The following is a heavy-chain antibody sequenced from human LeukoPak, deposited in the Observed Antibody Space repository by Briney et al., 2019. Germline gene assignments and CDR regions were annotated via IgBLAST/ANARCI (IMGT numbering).Heavy chain of an antibody. CDR2: ISADGRSP. V-gene: IGHV3-64D*08. D-gene: IGHD3-16*01. CDR3: VKDSPGESARYLPF. Sequence: GSLRLSCSASGFTFRTYVMHWVRQAPGKGLEYVSAISADGRSPYYADSVRGRFTISRDNSRNTLSLQMTSLGADDTALYYCVKDSPGESARYLPFWGQGTQVTVSS. CDR1: GFTFRTYV. J-gene: IGHJ4*02.